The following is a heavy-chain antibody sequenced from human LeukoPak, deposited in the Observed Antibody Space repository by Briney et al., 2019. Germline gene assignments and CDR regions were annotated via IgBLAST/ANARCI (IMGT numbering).Heavy chain of an antibody. D-gene: IGHD4-23*01. CDR3: SRIKYGGNSGYHFDY. Sequence: AGGSLRLSRSASGFNFNYFAMSWIRQAPGKRLEWVSTIGDSGSGGYYADSVRGRFTISRDNSKNMVYLQMHSLRVDDSAVYYCSRIKYGGNSGYHFDYWGQGTLVTVSS. CDR1: GFNFNYFA. V-gene: IGHV3-23*01. J-gene: IGHJ4*02. CDR2: IGDSGSGG.